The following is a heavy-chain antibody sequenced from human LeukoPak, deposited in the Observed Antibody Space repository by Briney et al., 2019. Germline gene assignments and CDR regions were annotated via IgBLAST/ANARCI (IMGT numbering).Heavy chain of an antibody. CDR2: FIPRFGTT. D-gene: IGHD2-15*01. CDR3: ARQHCAGGTCYDDRGFFDF. V-gene: IGHV1-69*06. CDR1: GGTFSTDA. J-gene: IGHJ4*02. Sequence: SVKVSCKASGGTFSTDAINWIRHAPGQGLEWMGGFIPRFGTTFYAQKFQGRVTLVADKSTNAAFMEVSSLTSDDTAVYYCARQHCAGGTCYDDRGFFDFWGQGTLVTVSS.